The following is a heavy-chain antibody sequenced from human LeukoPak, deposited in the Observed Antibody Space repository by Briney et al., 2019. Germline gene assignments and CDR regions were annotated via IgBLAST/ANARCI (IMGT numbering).Heavy chain of an antibody. Sequence: SETLSLTCTVSGGSISSYYWSWIRQPPGKGLEWIGYIYYSGSTNYNPSLKRRVTISVNTSKNQFSLKLSSVTAADTAVYYCAGTYYYDSSGYYPFDYWGQGTLVTVSS. CDR1: GGSISSYY. CDR2: IYYSGST. D-gene: IGHD3-22*01. V-gene: IGHV4-59*01. J-gene: IGHJ4*02. CDR3: AGTYYYDSSGYYPFDY.